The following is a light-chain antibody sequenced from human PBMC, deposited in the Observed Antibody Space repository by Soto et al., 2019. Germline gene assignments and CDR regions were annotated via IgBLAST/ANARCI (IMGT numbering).Light chain of an antibody. CDR1: QDISNY. Sequence: DIQMTQSPSSLSASVGDRVTITCQASQDISNYLNWYQQKPGKAPKLLIYDASNLETGGPSRFSGSGSGTDFTFTISILQPEDIATYYCQQYDNPPLTFGGGTKVEIK. CDR3: QQYDNPPLT. J-gene: IGKJ4*01. V-gene: IGKV1-33*01. CDR2: DAS.